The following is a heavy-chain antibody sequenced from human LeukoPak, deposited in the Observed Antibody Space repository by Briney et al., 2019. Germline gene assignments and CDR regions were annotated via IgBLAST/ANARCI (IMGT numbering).Heavy chain of an antibody. CDR3: AKTEGPYYYDSSGKGYFDY. Sequence: GGSLRLSCAASGLTFSTYAMSWVRQAPGKGLDWVSTVGDGGRDTHYADSVKGRFTISRDDSNNTLYLQMNSLRAEDTAVYYCAKTEGPYYYDSSGKGYFDYWGQGTLVTVSS. CDR1: GLTFSTYA. CDR2: VGDGGRDT. D-gene: IGHD3-22*01. J-gene: IGHJ4*02. V-gene: IGHV3-23*01.